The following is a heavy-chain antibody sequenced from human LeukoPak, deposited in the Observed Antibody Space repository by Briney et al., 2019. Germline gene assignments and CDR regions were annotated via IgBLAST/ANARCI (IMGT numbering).Heavy chain of an antibody. CDR3: ARVNLDAFDI. D-gene: IGHD1-14*01. V-gene: IGHV1-2*02. Sequence: ASVKVSCKASGGTFSSYAISWVRQAPGQGLEWMGGIIPNSGGTNYAQKFQGRVTMTRDTSISTAYMELSRLRSDDTAVYYCARVNLDAFDIWGQGTMVTVSS. J-gene: IGHJ3*02. CDR2: IIPNSGGT. CDR1: GGTFSSYA.